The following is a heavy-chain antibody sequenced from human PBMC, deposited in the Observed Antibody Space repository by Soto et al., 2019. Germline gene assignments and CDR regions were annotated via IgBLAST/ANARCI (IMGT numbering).Heavy chain of an antibody. J-gene: IGHJ6*02. CDR3: TTGNYDFWSGSPPPEYYYYGMDV. CDR1: GFTFSNAG. V-gene: IGHV3-15*07. Sequence: PGGSLRLSCAASGFTFSNAGMNWVRQAPGKGLEWVGRIKSKTDGGTTDYAAPVKGRFTISRDDSKNTLYLQMNSLKTEDTAVYYCTTGNYDFWSGSPPPEYYYYGMDVWGQGTTVTVSS. D-gene: IGHD3-3*01. CDR2: IKSKTDGGTT.